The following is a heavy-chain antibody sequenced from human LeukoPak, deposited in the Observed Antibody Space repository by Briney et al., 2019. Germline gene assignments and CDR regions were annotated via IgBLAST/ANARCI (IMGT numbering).Heavy chain of an antibody. D-gene: IGHD6-19*01. CDR1: GFTFSSYD. CDR2: IGTAGDT. Sequence: GGSLRLSCAASGFTFSSYDMHWVRQATGKGLEWVSVIGTAGDTYYPGSVKGRFTISRENAKNSLYLQMNSLGARDTAVYYCARGLGGWGLDYWGQGTLVTVSS. CDR3: ARGLGGWGLDY. V-gene: IGHV3-13*04. J-gene: IGHJ4*02.